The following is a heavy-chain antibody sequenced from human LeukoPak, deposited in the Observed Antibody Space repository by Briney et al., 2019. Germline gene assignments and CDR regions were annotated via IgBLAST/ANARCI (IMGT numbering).Heavy chain of an antibody. V-gene: IGHV5-51*01. J-gene: IGHJ4*02. D-gene: IGHD3-22*01. CDR2: IYPGDSDT. CDR1: GYSFTSYW. CDR3: ARPDFYYDSSGYYPSYFDY. Sequence: GASLKISCKGSGYSFTSYWIGWVRQMPGKGLEWMGIIYPGDSDTRYSPSFQGQVTISADKSISTAYLQWSSLKASDTAMYYCARPDFYYDSSGYYPSYFDYWGQGTLVTVSS.